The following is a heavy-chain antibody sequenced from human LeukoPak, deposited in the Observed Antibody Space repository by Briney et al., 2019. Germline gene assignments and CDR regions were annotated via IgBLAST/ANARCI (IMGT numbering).Heavy chain of an antibody. V-gene: IGHV3-23*01. D-gene: IGHD3-22*01. CDR3: ARAPSEIGGYYPEYFRH. J-gene: IGHJ1*01. CDR1: GFTFSNYA. Sequence: GGSLRLSCAASGFTFSNYAMSWVRQAPGKGLEWVSDISGSGGSTYYADSVKGRFTISRDNAKNTVSLQMNSLRAEDTGVYFCARAPSEIGGYYPEYFRHWGQGTLVTVSS. CDR2: ISGSGGST.